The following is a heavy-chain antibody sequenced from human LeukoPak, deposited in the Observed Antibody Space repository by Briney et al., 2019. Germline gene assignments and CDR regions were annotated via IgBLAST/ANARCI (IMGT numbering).Heavy chain of an antibody. CDR2: IRKKDKSYTT. Sequence: PGGSLRLSCAASGFTFSDYLMDWVRQAPGKGLEWVGRIRKKDKSYTTQYAPSVEGGFTISRDDSKSSLYLQMNSLKAEDTAVYYCSRDGSSSHWSAFDIWGQGTMVTVSS. V-gene: IGHV3-72*01. CDR1: GFTFSDYL. J-gene: IGHJ3*02. D-gene: IGHD1-1*01. CDR3: SRDGSSSHWSAFDI.